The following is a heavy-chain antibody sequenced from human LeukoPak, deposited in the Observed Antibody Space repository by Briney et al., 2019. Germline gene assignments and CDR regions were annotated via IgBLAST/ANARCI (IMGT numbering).Heavy chain of an antibody. CDR1: GFTFSSYS. D-gene: IGHD6-13*01. V-gene: IGHV3-23*01. Sequence: QRWGSLRLSCAASGFTFSSYSMNWVRQAPGKGLEWVSAISGSGGSTYYADSVKGRFTISRDNSKNTLYLQMNSLRAEDTAVYYCASAVQTHAGTDYWGQGTLVTVSS. J-gene: IGHJ4*02. CDR2: ISGSGGST. CDR3: ASAVQTHAGTDY.